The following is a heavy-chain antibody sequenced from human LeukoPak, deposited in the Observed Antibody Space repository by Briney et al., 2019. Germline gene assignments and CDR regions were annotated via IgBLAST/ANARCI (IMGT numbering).Heavy chain of an antibody. D-gene: IGHD6-19*01. Sequence: GGSLRLSCAASGFTFDDYGMSWVRQAPGKGLEWVSGINWNGGSTGYADSVKGRFTISRDNAKNSLYLQMNSLRAEDTALYYCARDLSGWLLYYMDVWGKGTTVTVSS. CDR2: INWNGGST. V-gene: IGHV3-20*04. J-gene: IGHJ6*03. CDR1: GFTFDDYG. CDR3: ARDLSGWLLYYMDV.